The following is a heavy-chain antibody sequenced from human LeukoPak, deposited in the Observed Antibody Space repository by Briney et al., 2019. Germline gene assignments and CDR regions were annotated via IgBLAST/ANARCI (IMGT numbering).Heavy chain of an antibody. D-gene: IGHD5/OR15-5a*01. CDR3: ARDKYTVYETFDY. J-gene: IGHJ4*02. V-gene: IGHV1-2*02. CDR2: INPNNGGT. CDR1: GYTFTAYY. Sequence: GTSVKVSCKASGYTFTAYYIHWVRQAPGQGLEWMRWINPNNGGTNYAQKFQGRVTMTRDTSISTAYMELNRLTSDDTAVYYCARDKYTVYETFDYWGQGTPVTVSS.